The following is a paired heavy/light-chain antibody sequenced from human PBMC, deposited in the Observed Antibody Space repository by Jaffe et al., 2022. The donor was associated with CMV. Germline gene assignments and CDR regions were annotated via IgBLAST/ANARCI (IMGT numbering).Heavy chain of an antibody. CDR2: MHPNVGTT. Sequence: QVQLVQSGPEVKQPGASVRVSCKASGYTFTSFFLHWVRQAPGQGLEWMGVMHPNVGTTIYAQRFQGRVSLTRDTSTSTVYMDLSGLRSDDTAVYYCAREKPSSYCFDYWGQGTLVTVSS. CDR1: GYTFTSFF. CDR3: AREKPSSYCFDY. V-gene: IGHV1-46*01. J-gene: IGHJ4*02.
Light chain of an antibody. V-gene: IGLV1-44*01. CDR2: NSG. Sequence: QSVLTQPPSASGTPGQRVTISCSGSTSNIGNNIVNWYQQLPGTAPKLLIYNSGQRPSGVPDRFSGSKSGTSASLAISGLQSEDEADYYCAAWDDSLSGYVFGTGTKVTVL. J-gene: IGLJ1*01. CDR3: AAWDDSLSGYV. CDR1: TSNIGNNI.